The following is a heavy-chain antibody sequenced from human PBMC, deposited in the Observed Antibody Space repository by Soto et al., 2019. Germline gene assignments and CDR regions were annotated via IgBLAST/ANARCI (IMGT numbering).Heavy chain of an antibody. D-gene: IGHD3-3*01. CDR2: IVPMFGTA. J-gene: IGHJ5*02. CDR1: GGTFGNSA. CDR3: ARDGDPQSAFWSGPLGGGRFDP. Sequence: QVQLVQSGAEVKKPGSSVNVSCKTSGGTFGNSAVTWVRQAPGQGLEWLGGIVPMFGTANYAQKFQGRVTISADESTITANMELSSLKTDDTAVYYCARDGDPQSAFWSGPLGGGRFDPWGQGTLVTVSS. V-gene: IGHV1-69*12.